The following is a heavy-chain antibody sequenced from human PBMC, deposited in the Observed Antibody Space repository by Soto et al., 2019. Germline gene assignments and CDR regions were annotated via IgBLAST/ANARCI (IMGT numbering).Heavy chain of an antibody. V-gene: IGHV3-23*01. CDR3: AKPDTSIVTSFDY. CDR2: ISGGGDNT. CDR1: GFTFSSYV. Sequence: EVQLLESGGGLVQPGGSLRLSCVTSGFTFSSYVMSWVRQAPGKGLEWVSAISGGGDNTYYADSVKGRFTISRDNSKHTLYLQLNSLRAADTAVYYCAKPDTSIVTSFDYWGQGTLVTVSS. D-gene: IGHD5-18*01. J-gene: IGHJ4*02.